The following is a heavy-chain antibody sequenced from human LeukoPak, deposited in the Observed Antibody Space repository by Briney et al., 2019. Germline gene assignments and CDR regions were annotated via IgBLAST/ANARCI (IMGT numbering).Heavy chain of an antibody. CDR2: IIPIFGTA. CDR1: GGTFSSYA. V-gene: IGHV1-69*05. J-gene: IGHJ4*02. Sequence: ASVKVSCKASGGTFSSYAISWVRQAPGQGLEWMGGIIPIFGTANYAQKFQGRVTITTDESTSTAYMELSSLRSEDTAVYYCARVIDFWSGYSVDYWGQGTLVTVSS. D-gene: IGHD3-3*01. CDR3: ARVIDFWSGYSVDY.